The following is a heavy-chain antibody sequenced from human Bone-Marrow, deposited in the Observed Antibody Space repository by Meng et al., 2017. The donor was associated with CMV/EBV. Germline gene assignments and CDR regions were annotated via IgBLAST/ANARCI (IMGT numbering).Heavy chain of an antibody. D-gene: IGHD3-3*01. CDR1: GGSFSGYY. CDR3: ARANGLTYYDFGRGWFDP. CDR2: INHSGST. Sequence: QVPLQQWGAGLLKPSETLSLTCAVYGGSFSGYYWSWIRQPPGKGLEWIGEINHSGSTNYNPSLKSRVTISVDTSKNQFSLKLSSVTAADTAVYYCARANGLTYYDFGRGWFDPWGQGTLVTVSS. V-gene: IGHV4-34*01. J-gene: IGHJ5*02.